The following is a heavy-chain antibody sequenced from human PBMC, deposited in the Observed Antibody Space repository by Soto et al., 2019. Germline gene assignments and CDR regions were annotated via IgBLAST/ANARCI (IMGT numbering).Heavy chain of an antibody. D-gene: IGHD2-15*01. CDR3: AKVYYRILSGVDM. V-gene: IGHV3-30*18. CDR1: GFTFSTYG. Sequence: QVQLVESGGGVVEPGRSLRLSCAASGFTFSTYGMHWVRQAPGKGPEWVGLISYDGSNAYYGDSVKGRFIISRDNSNNTLYLQMNSLRPEAVALYSCAKVYYRILSGVDMWCQGTMVTVSS. CDR2: ISYDGSNA. J-gene: IGHJ3*02.